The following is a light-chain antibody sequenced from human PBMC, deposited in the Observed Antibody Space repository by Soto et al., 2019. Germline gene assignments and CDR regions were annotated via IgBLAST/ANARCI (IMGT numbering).Light chain of an antibody. CDR1: QSVSSY. CDR2: DAS. V-gene: IGKV3-11*01. J-gene: IGKJ4*01. CDR3: QQYHSRLT. Sequence: EIVLTQSPATLSLSPGERATLSCRASQSVSSYLAWYQQKPGQAPRLLIYDASNRATGIPARFSGSGSGTDFTLTISSLEPEDFAVYYCQQYHSRLTFGGGTKVEIE.